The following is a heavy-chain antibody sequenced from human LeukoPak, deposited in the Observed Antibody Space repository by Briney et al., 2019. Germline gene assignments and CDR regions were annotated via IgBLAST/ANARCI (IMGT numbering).Heavy chain of an antibody. CDR1: GGSISSSSCY. V-gene: IGHV4-39*01. D-gene: IGHD1-26*01. J-gene: IGHJ4*02. CDR3: ASGLTSGSYFAYFDY. CDR2: IYYSGST. Sequence: SETLSLTCTVSGGSISSSSCYWGWIRQPPGKGLEWIGSIYYSGSTYYNPSLKSRVTISVDTSKNQFSLKLSSVTAADTAVYYCASGLTSGSYFAYFDYWGQGTLVTVSS.